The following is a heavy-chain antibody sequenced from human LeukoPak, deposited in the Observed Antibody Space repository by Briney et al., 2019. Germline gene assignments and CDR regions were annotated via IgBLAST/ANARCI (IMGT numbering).Heavy chain of an antibody. D-gene: IGHD3-10*01. CDR3: ARLSGFGELFLYYYYYMDV. V-gene: IGHV1-8*01. J-gene: IGHJ6*03. Sequence: ASVKVSCKASGYTFTSYDINWVRQATGQGLEWMGWMNPNSGNTGYAQKFQGRVTMTRNTSISTAYMELSSLRSEDTAVYYCARLSGFGELFLYYYYYMDVWGKGTTVTISS. CDR1: GYTFTSYD. CDR2: MNPNSGNT.